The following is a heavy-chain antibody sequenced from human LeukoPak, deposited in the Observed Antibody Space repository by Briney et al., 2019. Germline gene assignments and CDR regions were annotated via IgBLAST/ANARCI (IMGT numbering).Heavy chain of an antibody. D-gene: IGHD3-22*01. Sequence: GGSLRLSCAASGFTFSDYYMSWIRQAPGKGLEWVSYISSSGSTVYYADSVKGRFTISRDNAKNSLYLQMNSLRAEDTAVYYCARERSYYDSSGYYWGQGTLVTVSS. CDR2: ISSSGSTV. V-gene: IGHV3-11*04. CDR3: ARERSYYDSSGYY. CDR1: GFTFSDYY. J-gene: IGHJ4*02.